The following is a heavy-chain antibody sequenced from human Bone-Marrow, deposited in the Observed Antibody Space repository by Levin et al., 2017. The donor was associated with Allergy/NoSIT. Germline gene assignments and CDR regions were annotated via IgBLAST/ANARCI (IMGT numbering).Heavy chain of an antibody. CDR3: ARGCITIFGVVSDCVGYFDY. D-gene: IGHD3-3*01. CDR1: GFTFSSYW. J-gene: IGHJ4*02. Sequence: GGSLRLSCAASGFTFSSYWMSWVRQAPGKGLEWVANIKQDGSEKYYVDSVKGRFTISRDNAKNSLYLQMNSLRAEDTAVYYCARGCITIFGVVSDCVGYFDYWGQGTLVTVSS. V-gene: IGHV3-7*04. CDR2: IKQDGSEK.